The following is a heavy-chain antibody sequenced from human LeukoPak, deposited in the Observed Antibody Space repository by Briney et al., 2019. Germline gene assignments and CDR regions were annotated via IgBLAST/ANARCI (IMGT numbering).Heavy chain of an antibody. D-gene: IGHD2-2*01. V-gene: IGHV3-48*01. CDR2: ISGSSSTI. CDR1: GFTFSTYS. Sequence: GGSLRLSCAASGFTFSTYSMSWVRQAPGRGLEWVSYISGSSSTIYYADSVKGRFTISRDNAKNSLYLQMDSLSAEDAAVYYCARCASGTTNCYGALDVWGQGTTVTVSS. J-gene: IGHJ3*01. CDR3: ARCASGTTNCYGALDV.